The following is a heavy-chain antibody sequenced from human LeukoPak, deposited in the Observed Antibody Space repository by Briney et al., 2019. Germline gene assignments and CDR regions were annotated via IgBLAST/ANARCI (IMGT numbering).Heavy chain of an antibody. CDR2: ISSSSTTT. D-gene: IGHD3-10*01. Sequence: GGSLRLSCAASGFSFSSYSMNWVRQAPGKGLEWVSYISSSSTTTHYADSVKGRFTVSRDNAKNSLFLQMSRLRDEDTAVYYCARTLALYGSGSFFDFWGQGTLVTVSS. CDR1: GFSFSSYS. V-gene: IGHV3-48*02. CDR3: ARTLALYGSGSFFDF. J-gene: IGHJ4*02.